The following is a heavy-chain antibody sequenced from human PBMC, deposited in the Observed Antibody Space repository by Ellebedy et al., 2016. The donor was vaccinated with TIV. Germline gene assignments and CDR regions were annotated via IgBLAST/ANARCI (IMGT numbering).Heavy chain of an antibody. Sequence: GGSLRLSCAASGFTFNSYWMSCVRQAPGKGLERLANINQDGSRIYYVDSVKGRFTISRDNAKNSVYLRMNTLRVEDTAVYHCVRDGTYGDYSPGYYGMDVWGQGTTVTVSS. CDR3: VRDGTYGDYSPGYYGMDV. V-gene: IGHV3-7*03. CDR1: GFTFNSYW. CDR2: INQDGSRI. J-gene: IGHJ6*02. D-gene: IGHD3-22*01.